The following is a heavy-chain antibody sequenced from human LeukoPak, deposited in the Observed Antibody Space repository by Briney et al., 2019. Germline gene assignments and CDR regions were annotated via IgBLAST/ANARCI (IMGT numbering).Heavy chain of an antibody. CDR1: GFTVSNIY. D-gene: IGHD6-13*01. J-gene: IGHJ6*02. V-gene: IGHV3-53*01. CDR2: IHSGGIT. Sequence: PGGSLRLSCAASGFTVSNIYMSWVRQAPGTGLEWVSIIHSGGITHYADSVKGRFTISRDNSKHTLYLQMNSLRAEDTAVYYCVRDRGIASTGGYGMDVWGQGTTVTVSS. CDR3: VRDRGIASTGGYGMDV.